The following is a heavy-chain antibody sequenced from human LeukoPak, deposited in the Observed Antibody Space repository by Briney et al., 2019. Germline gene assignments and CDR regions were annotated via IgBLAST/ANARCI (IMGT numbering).Heavy chain of an antibody. CDR3: ARGTALQDY. D-gene: IGHD2-2*02. CDR2: INSDGTIT. J-gene: IGHJ4*02. V-gene: IGHV3-74*01. Sequence: GGSLRLSCAASGFTFSPYWMHWVRHVPGKGLVWVSDINSDGTITHYADSVRGRFTVSRDNAQDTLYLQMNSLRAEDTAVYYCARGTALQDYWGQGTLVTVSS. CDR1: GFTFSPYW.